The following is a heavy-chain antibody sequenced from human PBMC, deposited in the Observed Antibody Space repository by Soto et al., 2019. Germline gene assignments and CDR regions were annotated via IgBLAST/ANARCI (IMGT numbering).Heavy chain of an antibody. CDR3: ARGYYDILTGYYRVGGPGYYYGMDV. D-gene: IGHD3-9*01. CDR2: ISYDGSNK. CDR1: GFTFSSYA. J-gene: IGHJ6*02. Sequence: QVQLVESGGGVVQPGRSLRLSCAASGFTFSSYAMHWVRQAPGKGLEWVAVISYDGSNKYYADSVKGRFTISRDNSKNTLYLQMNSLRAEDTAVYYCARGYYDILTGYYRVGGPGYYYGMDVWGQGTTVTVSS. V-gene: IGHV3-30-3*01.